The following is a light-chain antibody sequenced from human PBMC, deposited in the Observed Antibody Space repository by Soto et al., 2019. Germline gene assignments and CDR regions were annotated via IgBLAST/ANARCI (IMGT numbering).Light chain of an antibody. V-gene: IGLV1-40*01. CDR2: GNS. Sequence: QSVLTQPPSVSGAPGQRVTISCTGSSSNIGAGYDVHWYQQFPGTAPKLLIYGNSNRPSGVPDRFSGSKSGASASLAITGLHAEDEADYYCQSYDSSLPGVVFGGGTNLTVL. CDR1: SSNIGAGYD. CDR3: QSYDSSLPGVV. J-gene: IGLJ2*01.